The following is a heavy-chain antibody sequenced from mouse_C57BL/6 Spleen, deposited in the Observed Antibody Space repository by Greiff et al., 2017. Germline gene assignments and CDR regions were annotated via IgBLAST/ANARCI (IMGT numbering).Heavy chain of an antibody. D-gene: IGHD1-1*01. CDR3: ARDSYYGSSYPFAY. Sequence: EVKVEESGPGLVKPSQSLSLTCSVTGYSITSGYYWNWIRQFPGNKLEWMGYISYDGSNNYNPSLKNRISITRDTSKNQFFLKLNSVTTEDTATYYCARDSYYGSSYPFAYWGQGTLVTVSA. J-gene: IGHJ3*01. V-gene: IGHV3-6*01. CDR1: GYSITSGYY. CDR2: ISYDGSN.